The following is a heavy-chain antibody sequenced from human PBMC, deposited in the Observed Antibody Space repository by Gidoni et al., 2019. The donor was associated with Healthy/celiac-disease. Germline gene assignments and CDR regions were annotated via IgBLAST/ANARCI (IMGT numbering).Heavy chain of an antibody. J-gene: IGHJ5*02. CDR2: IYYSGST. D-gene: IGHD2-2*02. CDR3: ARHSIVVVPAAILRWFDP. V-gene: IGHV4-39*01. Sequence: QLQLQESGPGMVKPSETLSLTCTVSGGSISSSSYYWGWIRQPPGKGLEWIGSIYYSGSTYYNPSLKSRVTISVDTSKNQFSLKLSSVTAADTAVYYCARHSIVVVPAAILRWFDPWGQGTLVTVSS. CDR1: GGSISSSSYY.